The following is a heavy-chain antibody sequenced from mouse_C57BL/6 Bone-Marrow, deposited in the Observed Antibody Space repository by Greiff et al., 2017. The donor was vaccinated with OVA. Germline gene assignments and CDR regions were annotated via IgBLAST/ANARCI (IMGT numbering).Heavy chain of an antibody. CDR2: ISYDGSN. Sequence: EVKLQESGPGLVKPSQSLSLTCSVTGYSITSGYYWNWIRQFPGNKLEWMGYISYDGSNNYNPSLKNRISITRDTSKNQFFLKLNSVTTEDTATYYCARDDYDGEAWFAYWGQGTLVTVSA. CDR1: GYSITSGYY. D-gene: IGHD2-4*01. CDR3: ARDDYDGEAWFAY. V-gene: IGHV3-6*01. J-gene: IGHJ3*01.